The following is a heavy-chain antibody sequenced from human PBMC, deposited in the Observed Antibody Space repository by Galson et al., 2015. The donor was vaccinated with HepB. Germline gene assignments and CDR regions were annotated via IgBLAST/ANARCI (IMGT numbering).Heavy chain of an antibody. CDR3: ARDRQPHYYGGATLGY. D-gene: IGHD3-10*01. CDR2: INAGNGNT. V-gene: IGHV1-3*01. CDR1: GYTFTSYA. Sequence: SVKVSCKASGYTFTSYAMHWVRQAPGQRLEWMGWINAGNGNTKYSQKFQGRVTITRDTSASTAYMELSSLRSEDTAVYYCARDRQPHYYGGATLGYWGQGTLVTVSS. J-gene: IGHJ4*02.